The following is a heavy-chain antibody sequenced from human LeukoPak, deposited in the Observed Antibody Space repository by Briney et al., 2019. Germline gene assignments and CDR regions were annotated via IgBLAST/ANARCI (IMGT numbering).Heavy chain of an antibody. Sequence: GGSLRLSCAASGFTFSSYSMNWVRQAPGKGLEWVSSISSSSSYIYYADSVKGRFTIPRDNAKNSLYLQMNSLRAEDTAVYYCARGKGYCSSTSCYMSPISNDYWGRPNDYWGQGTLVTVSS. J-gene: IGHJ4*02. CDR2: ISSSSSYI. D-gene: IGHD2-2*02. V-gene: IGHV3-21*01. CDR1: GFTFSSYS. CDR3: ARGKGYCSSTSCYMSPISNDYWGRPNDY.